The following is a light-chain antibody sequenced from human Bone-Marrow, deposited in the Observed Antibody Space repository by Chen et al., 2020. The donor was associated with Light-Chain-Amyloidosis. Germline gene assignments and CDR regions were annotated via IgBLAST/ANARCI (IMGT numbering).Light chain of an antibody. CDR3: SSLRITNTWR. J-gene: IGLJ2*01. V-gene: IGLV2-14*01. CDR2: EVP. Sequence: QSALTQPASVSGSPGPSITIPCTGTSSDVGGYNYVSWYPQHPGNAPKLMIYEVPNRPSGVSIRFSGAKSGNTASLTISGLRAEDEADYYCSSLRITNTWRFGGGSKLTVL. CDR1: SSDVGGYNY.